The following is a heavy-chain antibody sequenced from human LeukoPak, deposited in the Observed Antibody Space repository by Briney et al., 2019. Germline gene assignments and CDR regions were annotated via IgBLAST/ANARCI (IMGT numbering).Heavy chain of an antibody. V-gene: IGHV1-69*05. D-gene: IGHD3-22*01. CDR1: GGTFSSYA. J-gene: IGHJ6*03. CDR3: ARGVSGYQGYYNMDV. Sequence: ASVKLSCKASGGTFSSYAINWERQALGQGLEWVGRIIPIFGTANYAQKFQGRVTITTDESTSTAYMELSSLRSEDTAVYYCARGVSGYQGYYNMDVWDKGTTVTVSS. CDR2: IIPIFGTA.